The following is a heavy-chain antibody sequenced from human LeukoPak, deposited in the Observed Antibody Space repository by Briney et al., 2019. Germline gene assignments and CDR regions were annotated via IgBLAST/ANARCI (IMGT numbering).Heavy chain of an antibody. Sequence: PSETLSLTCTVSGGSISSGGYYWSWIRQPPGKGLEWIGYIYYSGSTNYNPSLKSRATISVDTSKNQFSLKLSSVTAADTAVYYCARDRRTIFGVAAYYYGMDVWGQGTTVTVSS. D-gene: IGHD3-3*01. CDR2: IYYSGST. J-gene: IGHJ6*02. CDR1: GGSISSGGYY. CDR3: ARDRRTIFGVAAYYYGMDV. V-gene: IGHV4-61*08.